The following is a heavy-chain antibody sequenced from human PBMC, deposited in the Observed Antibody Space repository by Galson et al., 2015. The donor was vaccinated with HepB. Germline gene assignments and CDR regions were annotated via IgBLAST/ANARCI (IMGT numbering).Heavy chain of an antibody. Sequence: SLRLSCAASGFSFRSYEMNWVRQAPGRGLEWVSYISSSGTSIYYADSVKGRFTISRDNAKNSLSLQMSSLRVEDTAVYYCARWTRVAAAGTNYYYYDVWGQGTAVTVSS. V-gene: IGHV3-48*03. J-gene: IGHJ6*02. CDR1: GFSFRSYE. CDR2: ISSSGTSI. D-gene: IGHD6-13*01. CDR3: ARWTRVAAAGTNYYYYDV.